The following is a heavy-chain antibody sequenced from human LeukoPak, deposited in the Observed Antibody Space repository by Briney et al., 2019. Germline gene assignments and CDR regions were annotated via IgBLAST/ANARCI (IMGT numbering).Heavy chain of an antibody. V-gene: IGHV4-39*07. CDR1: GGSISSSNYY. J-gene: IGHJ4*02. CDR3: ARDSALAQAVMFAH. CDR2: VYYGSST. D-gene: IGHD6-19*01. Sequence: SETLSLTCTVSGGSISSSNYYWGWFRQPPGRGLEWIASVYYGSSTYYNASLKSLITISVDTSKNQFSLKLNSVTAADTAVYYCARDSALAQAVMFAHWGQG.